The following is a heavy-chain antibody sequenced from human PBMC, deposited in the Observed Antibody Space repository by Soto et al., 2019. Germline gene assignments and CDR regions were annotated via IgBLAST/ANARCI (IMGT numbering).Heavy chain of an antibody. J-gene: IGHJ3*01. Sequence: QVQLVQSGAELKKPGASVNISCQASGFTFSDTLINWVRQGPGQRLEWMGWINPANGNSRYSESFRGRVTISSLSSTSKAYVALRDLTSAATAVYYCAVDIVSGWPRANDEFDVLGVGTTITVSS. CDR1: GFTFSDTL. D-gene: IGHD6-19*01. CDR3: AVDIVSGWPRANDEFDV. CDR2: INPANGNS. V-gene: IGHV1-3*01.